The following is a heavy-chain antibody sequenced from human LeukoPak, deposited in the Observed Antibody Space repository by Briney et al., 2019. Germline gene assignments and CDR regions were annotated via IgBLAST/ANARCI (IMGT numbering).Heavy chain of an antibody. CDR2: ISSDSGTI. D-gene: IGHD1-14*01. Sequence: GGSLRLSCAASGFTFSGYSMNWVRQAPGKGLEWVSYISSDSGTIYYADSVKGRFTTSRDNAKSSLYLQMTSLRDDDTAVYYCARDNLAPYWYFDLWGRGTLVTVSS. CDR1: GFTFSGYS. J-gene: IGHJ2*01. V-gene: IGHV3-48*02. CDR3: ARDNLAPYWYFDL.